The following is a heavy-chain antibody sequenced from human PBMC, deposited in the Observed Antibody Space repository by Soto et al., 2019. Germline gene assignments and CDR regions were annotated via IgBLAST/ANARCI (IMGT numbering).Heavy chain of an antibody. D-gene: IGHD3-10*01. V-gene: IGHV4-59*01. CDR3: ARYYFGVDY. J-gene: IGHJ4*02. CDR1: GGSISSYY. CDR2: IYYSGST. Sequence: QVQLQEPGPGLVKPSETLSLTCTVSGGSISSYYWSWIRQPPGKGLEWIGYIYYSGSTNYNPSLKSRVTISVDTSKNQFSLKLSSVTAADTAVYYCARYYFGVDYWGQGTLVTVSS.